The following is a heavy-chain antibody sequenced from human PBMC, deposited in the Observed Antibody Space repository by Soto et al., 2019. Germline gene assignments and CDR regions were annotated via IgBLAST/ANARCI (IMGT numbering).Heavy chain of an antibody. D-gene: IGHD3-10*01. J-gene: IGHJ4*02. CDR1: GFTFSSYA. V-gene: IGHV3-23*01. CDR3: AKIGDVLLWFGELFSDY. Sequence: GGSLRLSCAASGFTFSSYAMSWVRQAPGKGLEWVSAISGSGGSTYYADSVKGRFTISRDNSKNTLYLQMNSLRAEDTAVYYCAKIGDVLLWFGELFSDYWGQGTLVTVSS. CDR2: ISGSGGST.